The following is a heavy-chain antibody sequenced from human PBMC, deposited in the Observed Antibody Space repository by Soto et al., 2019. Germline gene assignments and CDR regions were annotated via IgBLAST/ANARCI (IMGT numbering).Heavy chain of an antibody. J-gene: IGHJ6*02. Sequence: ASVKVSCKASGYTFTSYGISWVRQAPGQGLEWMGWISAYNGNTNYAQKLQGRVTMTTDTSTSTAYMELRILRSDDTAVYYCARATLLGYCSGGSCYSDYYYGMDVWGQGTTVTVSS. D-gene: IGHD2-15*01. CDR1: GYTFTSYG. V-gene: IGHV1-18*01. CDR2: ISAYNGNT. CDR3: ARATLLGYCSGGSCYSDYYYGMDV.